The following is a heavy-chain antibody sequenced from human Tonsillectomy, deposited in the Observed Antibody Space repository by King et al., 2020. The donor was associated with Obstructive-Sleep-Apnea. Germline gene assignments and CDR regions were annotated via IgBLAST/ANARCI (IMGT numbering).Heavy chain of an antibody. V-gene: IGHV4-30-4*01. D-gene: IGHD6-19*01. Sequence: VQLQESGPGLVKPSQTLSLPCTVSGGSISSGDYYWSWFRQPPGKGLEWSVYLYYSGSTYYNSSLKSRVTISVDTSKNQFSLKLSSVTAADTAVYYCARAGYSSGWYEAGYFDYWGQGTLVTVSS. CDR2: LYYSGST. CDR3: ARAGYSSGWYEAGYFDY. CDR1: GGSISSGDYY. J-gene: IGHJ4*02.